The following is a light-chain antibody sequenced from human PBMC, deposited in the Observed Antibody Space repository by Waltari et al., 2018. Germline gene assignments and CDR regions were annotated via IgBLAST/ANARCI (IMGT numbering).Light chain of an antibody. CDR2: GVS. V-gene: IGKV3-20*01. Sequence: EIVLTQSPGTLSLSPGERATVSCRASQSVSSRSLAWYQQKPGQAPRLLVYGVSVRATGIPDRFSGSGSGTDFTLTISRLEPEDFAVYYCQQYGTSPWTFGQGTKVEIK. CDR1: QSVSSRS. J-gene: IGKJ1*01. CDR3: QQYGTSPWT.